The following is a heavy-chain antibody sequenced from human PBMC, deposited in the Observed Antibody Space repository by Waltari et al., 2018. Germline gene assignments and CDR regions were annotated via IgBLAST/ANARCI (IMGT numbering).Heavy chain of an antibody. J-gene: IGHJ4*02. CDR3: ASRSDFWSGYYPFDY. V-gene: IGHV4-4*02. Sequence: QVQLQESGPGLVKPSGTLSLTCAVSGGSISSSNWWSWVRWPPGKGLEWIGEIYHSGSTNYNPSLKSRVTISVDKSKNQFSLKLSSVTAADTAVYYCASRSDFWSGYYPFDYWGQGTLVTVSS. D-gene: IGHD3-3*01. CDR2: IYHSGST. CDR1: GGSISSSNW.